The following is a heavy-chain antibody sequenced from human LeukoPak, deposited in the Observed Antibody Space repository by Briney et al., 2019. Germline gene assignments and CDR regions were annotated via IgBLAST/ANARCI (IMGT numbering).Heavy chain of an antibody. D-gene: IGHD3-16*01. CDR1: GFTFSTFD. CDR3: VKDRSATYDYRRGPDY. Sequence: GGSLRLSCSASGFTFSTFDRHWVRQAPGKGLEYVSAISSDGRSTYYADSVKGRCTISRENSENTLHLQMSSLRIEDMAVYFCVKDRSATYDYRRGPDYRGQGKPVTVAS. V-gene: IGHV3-64*03. J-gene: IGHJ4*02. CDR2: ISSDGRST.